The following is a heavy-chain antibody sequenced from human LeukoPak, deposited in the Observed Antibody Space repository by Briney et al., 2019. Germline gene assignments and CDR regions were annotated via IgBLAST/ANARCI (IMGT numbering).Heavy chain of an antibody. CDR3: AREEEGGSREY. J-gene: IGHJ4*02. CDR2: IIPILDIP. V-gene: IGHV1-69*04. Sequence: ASVKVSCKASGGTLSSYSITWVRQAPGQGLGWMGRIIPILDIPNYAQKFQGRVTITADKSTSTAFMELSSLRSDDTAVYYCAREEEGGSREYWGQGTLVTVSS. CDR1: GGTLSSYS. D-gene: IGHD1-26*01.